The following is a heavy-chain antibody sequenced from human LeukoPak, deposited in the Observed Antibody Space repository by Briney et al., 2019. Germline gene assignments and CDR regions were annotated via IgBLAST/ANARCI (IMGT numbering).Heavy chain of an antibody. CDR2: IYYSGSA. CDR3: AREGGPGGDYGSIDS. J-gene: IGHJ4*02. D-gene: IGHD4-17*01. V-gene: IGHV4-59*01. Sequence: SETLSLTCTVSNGSINTYYWSWIRQPPGKGLEWLGYIYYSGSANYNPSLKSRVTISVDTSKNQFSLNLSSVTAADTSVYYCAREGGPGGDYGSIDSWGQGTLVTVSS. CDR1: NGSINTYY.